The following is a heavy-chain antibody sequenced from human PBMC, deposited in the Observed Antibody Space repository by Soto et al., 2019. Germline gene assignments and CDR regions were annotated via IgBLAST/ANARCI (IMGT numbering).Heavy chain of an antibody. CDR1: GGTFSSYT. CDR3: ARDKDITGTAGLDY. CDR2: IIPILGIA. D-gene: IGHD1-7*01. V-gene: IGHV1-69*04. Sequence: GASVKVSCKASGGTFSSYTISWVRQAPGQGLEWMGRIIPILGIANYAQKFQGRVTITADKSTSTAYMELSSLRSEDTAVYYCARDKDITGTAGLDYWGQGTLVTVSS. J-gene: IGHJ4*02.